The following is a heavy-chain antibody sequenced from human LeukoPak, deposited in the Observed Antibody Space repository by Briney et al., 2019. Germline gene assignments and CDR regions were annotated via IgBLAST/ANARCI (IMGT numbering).Heavy chain of an antibody. D-gene: IGHD1-26*01. V-gene: IGHV3-7*03. CDR2: IKQDGSEK. CDR3: AGVGARVYYFDY. J-gene: IGHJ4*02. CDR1: GFTFSSYW. Sequence: PGGSLRLSCAASGFTFSSYWMSWVRQAPGKGLEWVANIKQDGSEKYYVDSVKGRFTISRDNSKNTLYLQMNSLRAEDTAVYYCAGVGARVYYFDYWGQGTLVTVSS.